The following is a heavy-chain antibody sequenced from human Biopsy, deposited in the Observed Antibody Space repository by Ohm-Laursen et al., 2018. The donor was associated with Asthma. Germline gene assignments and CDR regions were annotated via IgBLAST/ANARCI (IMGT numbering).Heavy chain of an antibody. V-gene: IGHV3-30*09. J-gene: IGHJ4*02. D-gene: IGHD6-19*01. Sequence: SLRLSCSASRFTYEMHWVRQAPGKGLEWVAVISYDGSSIYYADSVKGRLAISRDNTKNTLSLQMQKLTAEDRAVNYCARGGVAGTDIEDWGQGTLVTVPS. CDR2: ISYDGSSI. CDR1: RFTYE. CDR3: ARGGVAGTDIED.